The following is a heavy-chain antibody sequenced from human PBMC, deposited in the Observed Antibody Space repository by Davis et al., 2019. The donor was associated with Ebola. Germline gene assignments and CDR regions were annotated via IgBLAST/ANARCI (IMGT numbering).Heavy chain of an antibody. D-gene: IGHD4-17*01. V-gene: IGHV3-7*03. CDR3: ARDYGDYYYGMDV. CDR1: GFTFSSYW. Sequence: GESLKISCAASGFTFSSYWMSWVRQAPGKGLEWVANIKQDGSEKYYADSVKGRFTISRDNSKNTLYLQMNSLRAEDTAVYYCARDYGDYYYGMDVWGQGTTVTVSS. J-gene: IGHJ6*02. CDR2: IKQDGSEK.